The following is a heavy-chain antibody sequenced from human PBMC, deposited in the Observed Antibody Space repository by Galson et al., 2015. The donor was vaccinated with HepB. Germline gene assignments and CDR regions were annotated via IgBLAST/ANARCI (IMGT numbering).Heavy chain of an antibody. CDR3: AIVRPCSSTSCFPFDAFHF. CDR1: GYIFTNYD. CDR2: MNPSSGTT. Sequence: PVKASCKASGYIFTNYDINCVRQANGQGLEWMRWMNPSSGTTGYDQKFQGRLPMIRSTSISTAYMEMSSLRSEDTAVYYCAIVRPCSSTSCFPFDAFHFWGQGTVVTVSS. D-gene: IGHD2-2*01. J-gene: IGHJ3*01. V-gene: IGHV1-8*01.